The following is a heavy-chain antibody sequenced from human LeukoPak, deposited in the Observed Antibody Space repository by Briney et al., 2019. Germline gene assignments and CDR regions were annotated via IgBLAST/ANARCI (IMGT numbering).Heavy chain of an antibody. D-gene: IGHD5-24*01. J-gene: IGHJ3*02. V-gene: IGHV3-7*05. CDR2: IEEHGSQK. CDR3: ARILRLHTPRASDI. CDR1: GFTFSSYA. Sequence: GGSLRLSCAASGFTFSSYAMSWVRQAPGKGLEWVANIEEHGSQKYYVDSVKGRFTISRDNAQNSLFLQMNSLRAEDTALYYCARILRLHTPRASDIWGQGTMVAVSS.